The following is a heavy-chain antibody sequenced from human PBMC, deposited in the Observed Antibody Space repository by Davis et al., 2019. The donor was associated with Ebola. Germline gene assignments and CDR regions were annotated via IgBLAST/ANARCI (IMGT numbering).Heavy chain of an antibody. Sequence: GESLKISCAASGFTFSDYYMSWVRQAPGKGLEWVSVIYSGGSTYYADSVKGRFTISRDNSKNTLYLQMNSLRAEDTAVYYCARDTYYYYNTMDVWGKGTTVTVSS. V-gene: IGHV3-66*01. J-gene: IGHJ6*04. CDR3: ARDTYYYYNTMDV. CDR2: IYSGGST. CDR1: GFTFSDYY.